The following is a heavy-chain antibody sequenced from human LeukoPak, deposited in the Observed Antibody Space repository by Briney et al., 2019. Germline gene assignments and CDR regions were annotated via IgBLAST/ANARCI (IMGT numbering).Heavy chain of an antibody. CDR1: GFTFSSYW. V-gene: IGHV3-74*01. CDR3: VRGGGADRPYGLDV. CDR2: INSDGTST. Sequence: GGSLTLSCAAFGFTFSSYWIHWVHQAPGKGPVWVSRINSDGTSTTYADPVKGRFTISRDSAKNTVYLQMNSLRAEDTAVYYCVRGGGADRPYGLDVWGQGTTVTVSS. D-gene: IGHD6-6*01. J-gene: IGHJ6*02.